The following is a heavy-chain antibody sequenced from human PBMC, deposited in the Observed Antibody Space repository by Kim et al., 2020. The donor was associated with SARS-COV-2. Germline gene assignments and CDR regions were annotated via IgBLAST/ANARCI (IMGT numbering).Heavy chain of an antibody. Sequence: SETLSLTCTVSGGSISSGGYYWSWIRQHPGKGLEWIGYIYYSGSTYYNPSLKSRVTISVDTSKNQFSLKLSSVTAADTAVYYCAKYYYGSGSYYYFQHWGQGTLVTVSS. CDR3: AKYYYGSGSYYYFQH. CDR2: IYYSGST. CDR1: GGSISSGGYY. J-gene: IGHJ1*01. D-gene: IGHD3-10*01. V-gene: IGHV4-31*03.